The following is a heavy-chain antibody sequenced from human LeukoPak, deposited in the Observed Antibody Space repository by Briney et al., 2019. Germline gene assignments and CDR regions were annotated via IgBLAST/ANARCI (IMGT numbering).Heavy chain of an antibody. J-gene: IGHJ2*01. V-gene: IGHV3-23*01. CDR3: AKDGDSSGYYYRYFDL. D-gene: IGHD3-22*01. CDR1: EFTFTDAW. Sequence: PGGSLRLSCAASEFTFTDAWMSWVRQAPGKGLEWVSRISGSGGSTYYADSVKGRFTISRDNSKNTLYLQMNSLRAGDTAVYYCAKDGDSSGYYYRYFDLWGRGTLVTVSS. CDR2: ISGSGGST.